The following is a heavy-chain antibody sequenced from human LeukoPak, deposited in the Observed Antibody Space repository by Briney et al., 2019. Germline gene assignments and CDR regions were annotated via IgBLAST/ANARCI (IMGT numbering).Heavy chain of an antibody. J-gene: IGHJ3*02. CDR3: ARGEMITFGGVIVISTFDI. Sequence: GASVKVSCKTSGYTFTGYYIQWVRQAPGQGLEWMGYINPTSGGTNYAQEFQGRVTMTRDTSIGTAYMELSRLTSDDTAVYYCARGEMITFGGVIVISTFDIWGQGTMVTVS. CDR2: INPTSGGT. D-gene: IGHD3-16*02. V-gene: IGHV1-2*02. CDR1: GYTFTGYY.